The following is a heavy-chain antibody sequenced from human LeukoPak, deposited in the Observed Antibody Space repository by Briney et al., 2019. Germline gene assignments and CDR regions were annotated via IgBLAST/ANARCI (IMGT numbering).Heavy chain of an antibody. CDR3: ARLPRLADYAFDI. D-gene: IGHD6-19*01. CDR1: GYSFTTYW. V-gene: IGHV5-51*01. J-gene: IGHJ3*02. CDR2: IYPGDSDT. Sequence: GESLKISCKGSGYSFTTYWIAWVRQVPGKGLEWMGIIYPGDSDTRYSPSFQGQVTVTADKSISTAYLQWSSLKASDTAVYYCARLPRLADYAFDIWGQGTMVTVSS.